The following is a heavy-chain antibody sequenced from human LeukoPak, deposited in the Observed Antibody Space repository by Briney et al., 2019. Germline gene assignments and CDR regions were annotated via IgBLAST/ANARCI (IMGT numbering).Heavy chain of an antibody. CDR1: TSR. CDR2: IGTYGGDT. J-gene: IGHJ5*01. Sequence: VSVKVSCKATSRISWVRQAPGQGLEWMGWIGTYGGDTYYAQKFQGRITVTIDTSTSTVYMELRNLRSDDTAVYYCARDLWNFYDDSGYNRDFDSWGQGTLVTVSS. D-gene: IGHD3-22*01. CDR3: ARDLWNFYDDSGYNRDFDS. V-gene: IGHV1-18*01.